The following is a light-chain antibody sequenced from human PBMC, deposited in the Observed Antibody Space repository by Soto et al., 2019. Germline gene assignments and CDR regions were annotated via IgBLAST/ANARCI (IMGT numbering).Light chain of an antibody. V-gene: IGLV2-14*01. CDR3: SSYTSSDTQV. J-gene: IGLJ3*02. Sequence: QSALTQPASVSGSPGQSITISCTGTSSDVGGYNWVSWYQQHPGKAPKLMIYEVNNRPSGVSNRFSGSKSGNTASLTISGLQPEDESDYYCSSYTSSDTQVFGGGTKLTVL. CDR2: EVN. CDR1: SSDVGGYNW.